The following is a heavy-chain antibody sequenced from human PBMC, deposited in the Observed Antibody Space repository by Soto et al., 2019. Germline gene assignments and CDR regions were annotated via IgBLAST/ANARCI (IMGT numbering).Heavy chain of an antibody. J-gene: IGHJ3*02. V-gene: IGHV4-34*01. Sequence: TSETLSLSCAVYGGSFSGYNWSWIRQPPGKGLEWIGEINHSGSTNYNPSLKSRVTISVDTSKNQFSLKLSSVTAADTAVYYCARVRRRDGYNWAVGAFDIRGQRTTVTVSS. D-gene: IGHD1-1*01. CDR1: GGSFSGYN. CDR2: INHSGST. CDR3: ARVRRRDGYNWAVGAFDI.